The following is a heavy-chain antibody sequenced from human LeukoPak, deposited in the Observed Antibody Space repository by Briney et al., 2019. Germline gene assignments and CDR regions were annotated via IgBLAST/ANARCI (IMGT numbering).Heavy chain of an antibody. Sequence: GASVKVSCKASGYTFTSYDFSWVRQAPGQGLEWMGWISTYNGNTSYAQRFQGRVTMTTDTSPSTAYLELRSLRSDDTAVYYCARDSCSGGSCYVDYWGQGTLVTVSS. V-gene: IGHV1-18*01. CDR2: ISTYNGNT. CDR3: ARDSCSGGSCYVDY. D-gene: IGHD2-15*01. J-gene: IGHJ4*02. CDR1: GYTFTSYD.